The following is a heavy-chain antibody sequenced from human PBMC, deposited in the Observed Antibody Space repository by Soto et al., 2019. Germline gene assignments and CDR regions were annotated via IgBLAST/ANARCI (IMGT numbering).Heavy chain of an antibody. Sequence: GGSLRLSCAASGFTFSSYWMHWVRQAPGKGLVWVSRINSDGSSTSYADSVKGRFTISRDNAKNTLYLQMNRLRAEDTAVYYCARENYDFWSGYYKAHFDYWGQGTLVTVSS. D-gene: IGHD3-3*01. CDR2: INSDGSST. V-gene: IGHV3-74*01. CDR3: ARENYDFWSGYYKAHFDY. CDR1: GFTFSSYW. J-gene: IGHJ4*02.